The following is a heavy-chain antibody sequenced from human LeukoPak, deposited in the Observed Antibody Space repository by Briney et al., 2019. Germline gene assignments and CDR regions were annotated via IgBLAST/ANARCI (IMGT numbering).Heavy chain of an antibody. J-gene: IGHJ4*02. CDR1: GGSISRSSYY. CDR3: ARRLRQRLLPARIDY. V-gene: IGHV4-39*01. Sequence: SETLSLTCTVSGGSISRSSYYWGWVRQPPGKGLEWVGSIYYSGSTYYNPSLKSRVTISLDTSKNQFSLKLSSVTAADTAIYYCARRLRQRLLPARIDYWGQGTLVTVSS. D-gene: IGHD2-15*01. CDR2: IYYSGST.